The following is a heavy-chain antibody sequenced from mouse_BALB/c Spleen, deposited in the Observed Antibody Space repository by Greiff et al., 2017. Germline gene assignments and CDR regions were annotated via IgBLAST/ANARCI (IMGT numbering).Heavy chain of an antibody. CDR3: AREGAYDWGAWFAY. Sequence: QVQLQQSGPGLVAPSQSLSITCTVSGFSLTSYGVHWVRQPPGKGLEWLGVIWAGGSTNYNSALMSRLSISKDNSKSQVFLKMNSLQTDDTAMYYCAREGAYDWGAWFAYWGQGTLVTVSA. V-gene: IGHV2-9*02. CDR2: IWAGGST. J-gene: IGHJ3*01. CDR1: GFSLTSYG. D-gene: IGHD2-4*01.